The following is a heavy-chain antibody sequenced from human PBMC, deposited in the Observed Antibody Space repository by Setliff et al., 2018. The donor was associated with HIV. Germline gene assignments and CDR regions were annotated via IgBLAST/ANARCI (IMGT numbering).Heavy chain of an antibody. CDR1: GVSISSYY. V-gene: IGHV4-59*01. J-gene: IGHJ4*02. CDR2: IFPGGAT. D-gene: IGHD5-12*01. Sequence: SETLSLTCSVSGVSISSYYWSWIRHSPGKGLEWIGIIFPGGATNYNPSLTSRVTISVDTSKNHLFLKLTSVTTADTAVHFCAKSSPSIGYITDCWGQGAPVTVSS. CDR3: AKSSPSIGYITDC.